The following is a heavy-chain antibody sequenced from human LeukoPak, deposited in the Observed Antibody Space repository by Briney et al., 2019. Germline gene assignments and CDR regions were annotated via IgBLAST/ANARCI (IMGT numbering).Heavy chain of an antibody. CDR3: AKDQGIVATIIDY. D-gene: IGHD5-12*01. CDR2: ISYDGRNE. Sequence: GGSLRLSCAASGFTFSSHGMHWVRQAPGKGLEWVAAISYDGRNEYYADSVKGRFTISRDNSKNTLYLQMNSLRAEDTAVYYCAKDQGIVATIIDYWGQGTLVTVSS. V-gene: IGHV3-30*18. CDR1: GFTFSSHG. J-gene: IGHJ4*02.